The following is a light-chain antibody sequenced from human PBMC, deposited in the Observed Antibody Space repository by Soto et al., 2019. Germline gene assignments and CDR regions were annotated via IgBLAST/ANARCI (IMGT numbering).Light chain of an antibody. J-gene: IGLJ3*02. CDR3: AAWDGSLNGVV. CDR2: SSN. V-gene: IGLV1-44*01. CDR1: DSNIGSNT. Sequence: QSVLTQPPSASGTPGQRVTISCSGSDSNIGSNTVNWYQQLPGTAPKLLVYSSNQRPSGVPDRFSGSKSDTSASLAISGLQSEDEADYYCAAWDGSLNGVVFGGGTKLTVL.